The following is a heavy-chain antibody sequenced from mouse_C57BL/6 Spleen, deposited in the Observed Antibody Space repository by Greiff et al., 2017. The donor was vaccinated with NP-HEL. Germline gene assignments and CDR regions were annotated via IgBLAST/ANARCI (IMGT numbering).Heavy chain of an antibody. V-gene: IGHV7-3*01. CDR3: ARYNGTGFDY. CDR1: GFTFTDYY. D-gene: IGHD3-3*01. Sequence: EVQVVESGGGLVQPGGSLSLSCAASGFTFTDYYMSWVRQPPGKALEWLGFIRNKANGYTTEYSASVKGRFTISRDNSKSILYVQMNALRAEDSATYYCARYNGTGFDYWGQGTTLTVSS. J-gene: IGHJ2*01. CDR2: IRNKANGYTT.